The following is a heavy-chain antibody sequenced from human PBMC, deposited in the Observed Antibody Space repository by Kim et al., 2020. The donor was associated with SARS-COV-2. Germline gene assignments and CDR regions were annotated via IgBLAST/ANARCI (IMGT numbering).Heavy chain of an antibody. D-gene: IGHD5-12*01. J-gene: IGHJ6*02. CDR3: ASLMATITHYYYYGMDV. V-gene: IGHV4-39*01. CDR2: IYYSGST. CDR1: GGTISSSSYY. Sequence: SETLTLTCTVSGGTISSSSYYWGWIRQPPGKGLEWIGSIYYSGSTYYNPSLKSRVTISVDTSKNQFSLKLSSVTAADTAVYYCASLMATITHYYYYGMDVWGQGTTVTVSS.